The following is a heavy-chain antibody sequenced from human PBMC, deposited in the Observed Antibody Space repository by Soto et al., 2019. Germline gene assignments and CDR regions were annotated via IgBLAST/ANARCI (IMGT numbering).Heavy chain of an antibody. D-gene: IGHD2-21*02. CDR3: ARDPRRTPVVTPHYYYYGMDV. CDR1: GGTFSSYA. CDR2: IIPIFGTA. Sequence: SVKVSCKASGGTFSSYAISWVRQAPGQGLEWMGGIIPIFGTANYAQKFQGRVTITADESTSTAYMELSSLRSEDTAVYYCARDPRRTPVVTPHYYYYGMDVWG. V-gene: IGHV1-69*13. J-gene: IGHJ6*02.